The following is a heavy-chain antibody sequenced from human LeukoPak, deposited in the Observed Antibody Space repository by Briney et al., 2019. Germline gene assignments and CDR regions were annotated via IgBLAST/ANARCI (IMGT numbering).Heavy chain of an antibody. CDR2: INHSGST. Sequence: SETLSLTCAVYGGSFSGYYWSWIRQPPGKGLEWIGEINHSGSTNYNPSLKSRVTISVDTSKNQFSLKLSSVTAADTAVYYCARCKGGYSYGHIYYYYYMDVWGKGTTVTVSS. V-gene: IGHV4-34*01. CDR1: GGSFSGYY. D-gene: IGHD5-18*01. CDR3: ARCKGGYSYGHIYYYYYMDV. J-gene: IGHJ6*03.